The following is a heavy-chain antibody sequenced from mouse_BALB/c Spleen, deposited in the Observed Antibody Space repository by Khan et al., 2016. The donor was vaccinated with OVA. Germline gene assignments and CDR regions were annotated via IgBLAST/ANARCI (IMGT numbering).Heavy chain of an antibody. CDR2: ISTNYGDA. D-gene: IGHD1-1*02. J-gene: IGHJ3*01. Sequence: VQLQESGAELVRPGVSVKISCKASGYTFTDYAMHWVKQRHATSLEWIGVISTNYGDADYNQKFQGNASMTVDRSSSTVYMELARLTSEDSAIYYCVRGGKFAYWGQGTPVTDSA. CDR3: VRGGKFAY. V-gene: IGHV1S137*01. CDR1: GYTFTDYA.